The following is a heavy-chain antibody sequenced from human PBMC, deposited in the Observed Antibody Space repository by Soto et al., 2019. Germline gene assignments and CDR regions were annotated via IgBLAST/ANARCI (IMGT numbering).Heavy chain of an antibody. CDR3: ARDPQLTGVNYYYYFVMDV. Sequence: EWMGWISAYNGNTNYAQKLQGRVTMTTDTSTSTAYIELRSLRSDDTAVYYCARDPQLTGVNYYYYFVMDVLVQGTTVTGTS. V-gene: IGHV1-18*01. D-gene: IGHD3-9*01. J-gene: IGHJ6*02. CDR2: ISAYNGNT.